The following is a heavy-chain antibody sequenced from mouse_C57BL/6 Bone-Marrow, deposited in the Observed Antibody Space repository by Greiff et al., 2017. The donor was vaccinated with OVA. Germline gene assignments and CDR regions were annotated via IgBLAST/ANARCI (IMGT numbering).Heavy chain of an antibody. CDR3: TREGYYLYFDY. V-gene: IGHV5-9-1*02. D-gene: IGHD2-3*01. CDR2: ISSGGDYI. J-gene: IGHJ2*01. Sequence: EVQGVESGAGLVKPGGSLKLSCAASGFTFSSYAMSWVRQTPEKRLEWVAYISSGGDYIYYADTVKGRFTISRDNARNTLYLQMSSLKSEDTAMYYCTREGYYLYFDYWGQGTTLTVSS. CDR1: GFTFSSYA.